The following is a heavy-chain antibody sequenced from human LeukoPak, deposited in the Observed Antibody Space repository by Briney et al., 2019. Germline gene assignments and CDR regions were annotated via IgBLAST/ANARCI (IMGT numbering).Heavy chain of an antibody. Sequence: SETLSLTCSVSGGSINSGGFSWSWIRQPPGKGLEWIGYIYHSGGTYYNPSLKSRVIVSVDRSKNQFSLKLSSVTAADTAVYYCARINRDSYGLDAFDIWGQGTMVTVSS. V-gene: IGHV4-30-2*01. CDR2: IYHSGGT. CDR3: ARINRDSYGLDAFDI. CDR1: GGSINSGGFS. D-gene: IGHD5-18*01. J-gene: IGHJ3*02.